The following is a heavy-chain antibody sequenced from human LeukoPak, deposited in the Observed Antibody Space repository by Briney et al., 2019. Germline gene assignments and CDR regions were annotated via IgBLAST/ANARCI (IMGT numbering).Heavy chain of an antibody. D-gene: IGHD1-14*01. V-gene: IGHV3-30*02. J-gene: IGHJ4*02. CDR1: GLTFSSYG. Sequence: GGSLRLSCAPSGLTFSSYGMHWVRQATGKGMEWVAFIRYDGSKEYYADSVKGRFTISRDNSKNTLYLQMNSLKTEDTAEYYCAKDSRYYYVDYWGQGTLVTVSS. CDR3: AKDSRYYYVDY. CDR2: IRYDGSKE.